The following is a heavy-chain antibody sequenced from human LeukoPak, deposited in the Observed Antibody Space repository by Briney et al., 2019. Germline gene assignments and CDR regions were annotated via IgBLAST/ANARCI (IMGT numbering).Heavy chain of an antibody. CDR1: GFTFNIYA. D-gene: IGHD2-15*01. CDR3: ARSRWQDRYDSFDI. V-gene: IGHV3-21*01. J-gene: IGHJ3*02. Sequence: GGSLRLSCAASGFTFNIYAMNWVRQAPGKGLEWVSSISTSSSYIYYAVSVKGRFTISRDNAKNSVYLQMNSLRGEDTAVYYCARSRWQDRYDSFDIWGQGTMVTVSS. CDR2: ISTSSSYI.